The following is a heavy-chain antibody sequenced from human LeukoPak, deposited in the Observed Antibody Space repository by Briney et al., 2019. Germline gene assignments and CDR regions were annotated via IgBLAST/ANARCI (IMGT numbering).Heavy chain of an antibody. Sequence: SETLFLTCTVSGGSIRGHRWSWIRQPPGKGLEWIGDFYIGRSTNYNPSLKSRVTISVDTSKNQFSLKLSSVTAADTAVYYCARSSGENWFDPWGQGTLVTVSS. J-gene: IGHJ5*02. CDR3: ARSSGENWFDP. D-gene: IGHD2-21*01. CDR1: GGSIRGHR. V-gene: IGHV4-59*11. CDR2: FYIGRST.